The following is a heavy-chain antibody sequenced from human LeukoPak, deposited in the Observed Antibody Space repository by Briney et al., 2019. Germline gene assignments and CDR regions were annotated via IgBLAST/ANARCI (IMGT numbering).Heavy chain of an antibody. CDR2: IHTNGRT. CDR3: TRRAPTSYGHYLDS. D-gene: IGHD3-10*01. CDR1: GDSISSYS. Sequence: SETLSLTCTVSGDSISSYSWSWIRQTPGKGLEWIGYIHTNGRTNYSPSLKSRVTMSVDSSKNQLSLMLSSVTAADTAVYYCTRRAPTSYGHYLDSWGQGTLVTVSS. J-gene: IGHJ4*02. V-gene: IGHV4-4*09.